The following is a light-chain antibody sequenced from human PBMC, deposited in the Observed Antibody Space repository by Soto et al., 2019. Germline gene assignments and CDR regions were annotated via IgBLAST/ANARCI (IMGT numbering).Light chain of an antibody. CDR2: GAS. J-gene: IGKJ5*01. V-gene: IGKV3D-11*01. CDR3: QQRKNWKVT. CDR1: RDVSSGF. Sequence: EIVLTQSPGTPSLSPGERATLSCRASRDVSSGFLAWYQQKPGQAPRLLIYGASNRATGIPARFSGSGSGTDFTLTISSLENEDFAIYYCQQRKNWKVTFGQGTRLEIK.